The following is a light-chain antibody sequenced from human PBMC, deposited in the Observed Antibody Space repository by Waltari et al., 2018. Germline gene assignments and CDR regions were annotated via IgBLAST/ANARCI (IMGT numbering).Light chain of an antibody. CDR3: AAWDDSLGGLV. V-gene: IGLV1-47*01. J-gene: IGLJ2*01. CDR1: SSNIGGNY. Sequence: QSVLTPPPSASGTPGQRVSISCSGSSSNIGGNYVYWYLQVPGTAPKLLIYNNNERPSGVSDRFSGSKSGTSASLAISGLRSEDEADYYCAAWDDSLGGLVFGGGTKVTVL. CDR2: NNN.